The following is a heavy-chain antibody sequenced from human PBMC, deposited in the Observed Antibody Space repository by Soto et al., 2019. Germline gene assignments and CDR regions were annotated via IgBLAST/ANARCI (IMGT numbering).Heavy chain of an antibody. CDR1: GFTFSSYA. V-gene: IGHV3-30-3*01. CDR3: ARDPALTIFGVVLIYYYGIYV. J-gene: IGHJ6*02. CDR2: ISYDGSNK. Sequence: QVQLVESGGGVVQPGRSLRLSCAASGFTFSSYAMHWVRQAPGKGLEWVAVISYDGSNKYYADSVKGRFTISRDNSKNTLYLQMNSLRAEDTAVYYCARDPALTIFGVVLIYYYGIYVWGQGTTVTVSS. D-gene: IGHD3-3*01.